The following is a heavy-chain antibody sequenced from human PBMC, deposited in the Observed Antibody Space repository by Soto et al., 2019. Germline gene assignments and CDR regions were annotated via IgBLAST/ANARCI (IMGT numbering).Heavy chain of an antibody. Sequence: EVQLVESGGGLVQPGGSLRLSCAASGFTFSSYWMSWVRQAPGKGLEWVANIKQDGSEKYYVDSVKGRFTISRDNAKNSLYLQMNRLRAEHTAVYYRERDTSTDYYYDSSGYYGTYYYYGMDVWGQGTTVTVSS. CDR3: ERDTSTDYYYDSSGYYGTYYYYGMDV. CDR2: IKQDGSEK. D-gene: IGHD3-22*01. V-gene: IGHV3-7*03. J-gene: IGHJ6*02. CDR1: GFTFSSYW.